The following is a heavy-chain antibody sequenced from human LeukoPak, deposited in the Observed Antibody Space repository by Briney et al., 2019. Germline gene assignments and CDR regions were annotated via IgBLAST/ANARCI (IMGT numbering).Heavy chain of an antibody. D-gene: IGHD2-8*01. J-gene: IGHJ4*02. Sequence: GESLKISCKGSGYSFTSYWIGWVRQMPGKGLEWMGIIYPGDSDTRYSPSLQGQVTISADKSISTAYLQWSSLKASDTAMYYCARQGGDCTNGVCYTGFDYWGQGTLVTVSS. CDR2: IYPGDSDT. CDR3: ARQGGDCTNGVCYTGFDY. V-gene: IGHV5-51*01. CDR1: GYSFTSYW.